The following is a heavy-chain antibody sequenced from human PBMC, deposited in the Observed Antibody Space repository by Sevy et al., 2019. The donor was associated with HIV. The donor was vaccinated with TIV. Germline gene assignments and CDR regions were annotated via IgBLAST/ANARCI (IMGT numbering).Heavy chain of an antibody. CDR2: ISSSSSTI. J-gene: IGHJ4*02. V-gene: IGHV3-48*02. D-gene: IGHD2-15*01. CDR1: GFTFSSYS. CDR3: VVGYCSGGRCYSSDPDTDFFDY. Sequence: GGSLRLSCAASGFTFSSYSMNWVRQAPGKGLEWVSYISSSSSTIYYADSVKGRFTISRDNAKNSLYLQMNSLRDEDTAVYYCVVGYCSGGRCYSSDPDTDFFDYWGQGTLVTVS.